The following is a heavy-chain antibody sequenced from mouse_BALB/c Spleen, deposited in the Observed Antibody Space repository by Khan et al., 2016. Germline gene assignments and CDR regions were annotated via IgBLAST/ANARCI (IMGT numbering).Heavy chain of an antibody. J-gene: IGHJ3*01. Sequence: QVQLQQSGAELMKPGASVKISCKATGYTFSRYWIEWIKERPGLGLEWIGEIIPGSGTINYNDKFKDKATFTVETSSNTAYIHLSSLTSEDSAVYYCARGAYWGQGTLVTVSA. CDR1: GYTFSRYW. CDR3: ARGAY. CDR2: IIPGSGTI. V-gene: IGHV1-9*01.